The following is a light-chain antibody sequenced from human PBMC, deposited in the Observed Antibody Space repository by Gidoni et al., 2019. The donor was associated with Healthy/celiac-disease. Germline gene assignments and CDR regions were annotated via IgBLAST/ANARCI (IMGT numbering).Light chain of an antibody. J-gene: IGKJ1*01. CDR3: QQYDNLPRT. CDR2: DSS. V-gene: IGKV1-33*01. CDR1: QDISHY. Sequence: DIQMTQSPSSLSASVGDRVTITCQASQDISHYLNWYQQKPGKAPKLLIYDSSNLETGVPSRFSGSGSGTDFTFTISSLQPENIATCYCQQYDNLPRTFGQGTRVEIK.